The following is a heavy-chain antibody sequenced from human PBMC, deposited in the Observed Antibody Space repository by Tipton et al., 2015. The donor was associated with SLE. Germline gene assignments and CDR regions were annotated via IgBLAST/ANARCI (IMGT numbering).Heavy chain of an antibody. CDR2: IDPSDS. Sequence: QLVQSGAEVKKPGESLKISCKGSGYSFTSYWIAWVRQMPGKGLEWMGRIDPSDSRPSFQGHVTISVDKSISTAYLQWSSLKASDTAMYYCVRKGYDSSFDYWGQGTLVTVSS. J-gene: IGHJ4*02. CDR1: GYSFTSYW. D-gene: IGHD3-22*01. CDR3: VRKGYDSSFDY. V-gene: IGHV5-10-1*01.